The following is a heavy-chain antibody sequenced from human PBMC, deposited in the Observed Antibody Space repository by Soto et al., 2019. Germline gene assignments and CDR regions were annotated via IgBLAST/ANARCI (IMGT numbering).Heavy chain of an antibody. D-gene: IGHD2-8*01. Sequence: GGSLRLSCAASGFTFSSYGMHWVRQAPGKGLEWVAVIWYDGSNKYYADSVKGRFTISRDNSKNTLYLQMNSLRAEDTAVYYCARDLTIGLYCTNGVCYWVDYWGQGTLVTVSS. CDR1: GFTFSSYG. CDR3: ARDLTIGLYCTNGVCYWVDY. CDR2: IWYDGSNK. V-gene: IGHV3-33*01. J-gene: IGHJ4*02.